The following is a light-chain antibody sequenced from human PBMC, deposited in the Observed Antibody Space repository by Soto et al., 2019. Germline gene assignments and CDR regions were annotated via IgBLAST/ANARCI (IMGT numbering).Light chain of an antibody. CDR1: QGISSA. CDR2: DAS. CDR3: QQFNNYPFT. Sequence: AIQLTQSPSSLPASVGDIVTITCRASQGISSALAWYQQKPGKAPKLLIYDASSLESGVPSRFSGSGSGTDFTLPIRSLQPEDFAPYYCQQFNNYPFTFGPGTKVDIK. V-gene: IGKV1D-13*01. J-gene: IGKJ3*01.